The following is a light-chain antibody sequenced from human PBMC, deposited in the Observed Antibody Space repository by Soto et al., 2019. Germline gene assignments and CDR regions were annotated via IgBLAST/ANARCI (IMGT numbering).Light chain of an antibody. J-gene: IGKJ1*01. CDR3: QQYYSNPRK. CDR2: AAS. Sequence: AIRMTQSPSSLSASTGDRVTITCRASQGISSYLAWYQQKPGKAPKLLIYAASTLQSGVPSRLSGSGSGTDFTLTISCLQSEDFATYYCQQYYSNPRKFGQGTKVDIK. V-gene: IGKV1-8*01. CDR1: QGISSY.